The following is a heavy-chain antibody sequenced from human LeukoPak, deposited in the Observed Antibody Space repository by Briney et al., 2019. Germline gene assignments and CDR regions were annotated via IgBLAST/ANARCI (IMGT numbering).Heavy chain of an antibody. D-gene: IGHD6-19*01. CDR1: GFTFSSYG. J-gene: IGHJ4*02. CDR3: AAVASGY. V-gene: IGHV3-30*03. Sequence: PGRSLRLSCAASGFTFSSYGMHWVRQAPGKGLEWVAVISYDGSNKYYADSVKGRFTISRDNSKNTLYLQMNSLRAEDTAVYYCAAVASGYWGQGTLVTVSS. CDR2: ISYDGSNK.